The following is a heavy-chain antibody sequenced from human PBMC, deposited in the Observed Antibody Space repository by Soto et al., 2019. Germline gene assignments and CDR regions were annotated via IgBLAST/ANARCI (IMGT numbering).Heavy chain of an antibody. CDR2: IYYRGNT. Sequence: QLQLQESGPGLVKPSETLSLTCSVSGDSINSDNYYWGWIRQPPGKGLEWIGSIYYRGNTYYNPSIQTRVTISLDKSKSQFSLKLTSVTAADSAVYFCARLEGLATISYYFDFWGQGALVTVSS. D-gene: IGHD3-9*01. CDR1: GDSINSDNYY. V-gene: IGHV4-39*01. J-gene: IGHJ4*02. CDR3: ARLEGLATISYYFDF.